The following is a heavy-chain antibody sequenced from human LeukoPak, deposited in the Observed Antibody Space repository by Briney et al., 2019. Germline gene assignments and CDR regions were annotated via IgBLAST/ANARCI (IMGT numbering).Heavy chain of an antibody. J-gene: IGHJ3*02. CDR3: ATVPVFSSMIVVGPDAFDI. Sequence: GASVKVSCKVSGYTLTELSMHWVRQAPGKGLEWMGGFDPEDGETIYAQKFQGRVTMTEDTSTDTAYMELSSLRSEDTAVYYCATVPVFSSMIVVGPDAFDIWGQGTMVTVSS. D-gene: IGHD3-22*01. CDR2: FDPEDGET. V-gene: IGHV1-24*01. CDR1: GYTLTELS.